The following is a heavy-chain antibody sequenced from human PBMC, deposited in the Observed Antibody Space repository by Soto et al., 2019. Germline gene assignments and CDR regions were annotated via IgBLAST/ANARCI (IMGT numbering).Heavy chain of an antibody. J-gene: IGHJ3*02. D-gene: IGHD3-22*01. CDR1: GYTFTSYD. CDR3: ARGPLSYYASLEQQDAFDI. Sequence: QVQLVQSGAEVKKPGASVKVSCKASGYTFTSYDINWVRQATGQGLEWMGWMNPNSGNTGYAQKFQGRVTMTRNTXTSXAXMELRSLRSEDTAVYYCARGPLSYYASLEQQDAFDIWGQGTMVTVSS. CDR2: MNPNSGNT. V-gene: IGHV1-8*01.